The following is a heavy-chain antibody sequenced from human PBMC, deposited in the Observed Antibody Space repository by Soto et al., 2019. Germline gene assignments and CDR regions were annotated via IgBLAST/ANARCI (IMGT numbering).Heavy chain of an antibody. J-gene: IGHJ6*02. CDR1: GYTFTSYD. CDR3: ARGYRDILTGNWQDV. Sequence: GASVKVSCKASGYTFTSYDINWVRQATGQGLEWMGWMNPNSGNTGYAQKFQGRVTMTRNTSISTAYMELSSLRSEDTAVYYCARGYRDILTGNWQDVWGQGTTVTVSS. CDR2: MNPNSGNT. D-gene: IGHD3-9*01. V-gene: IGHV1-8*01.